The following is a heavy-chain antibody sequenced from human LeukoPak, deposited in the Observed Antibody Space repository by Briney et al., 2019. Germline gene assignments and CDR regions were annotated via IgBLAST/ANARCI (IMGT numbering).Heavy chain of an antibody. CDR3: ARVSSSWPHYYFDY. V-gene: IGHV4-59*12. J-gene: IGHJ4*02. Sequence: PSETLSLTCTVSGGSFSSYYWSWIRQPPGKGLEWIGNMFYSGSTYYNPSLKSRVTISVDTSKNQFSLKLTSVTAADTAVYYCARVSSSWPHYYFDYWGQGTLVTVSS. D-gene: IGHD6-13*01. CDR2: MFYSGST. CDR1: GGSFSSYY.